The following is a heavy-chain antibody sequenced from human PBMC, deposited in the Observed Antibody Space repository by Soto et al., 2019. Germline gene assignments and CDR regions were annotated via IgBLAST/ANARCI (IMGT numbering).Heavy chain of an antibody. V-gene: IGHV1-69*04. Sequence: ASVKVSCKASGGTFSSYTISWVRQAPGQGLEWMGRIIPILGIANYAQKFQGRVTITADKSTSTAYMELSSLRSEDTAVYYCARDVGYCSGGSCYANWFDPWGQGTLVTVSS. CDR3: ARDVGYCSGGSCYANWFDP. J-gene: IGHJ5*02. D-gene: IGHD2-15*01. CDR2: IIPILGIA. CDR1: GGTFSSYT.